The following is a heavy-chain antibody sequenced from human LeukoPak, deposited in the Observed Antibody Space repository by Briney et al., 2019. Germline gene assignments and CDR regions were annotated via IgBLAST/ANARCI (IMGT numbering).Heavy chain of an antibody. J-gene: IGHJ6*03. CDR1: EFTFSRFA. D-gene: IGHD6-6*01. V-gene: IGHV3-23*01. CDR2: VSGTGDKT. Sequence: QSGGSLRLSCVASEFTFSRFAMSLVRQAPGRGLEWISSVSGTGDKTHYTDSVKGRFTISRDNSKNTLYLHMSALRAADTAVYYCAKPSIPARPFLTYLYYYLDVWGEGTTVIVSS. CDR3: AKPSIPARPFLTYLYYYLDV.